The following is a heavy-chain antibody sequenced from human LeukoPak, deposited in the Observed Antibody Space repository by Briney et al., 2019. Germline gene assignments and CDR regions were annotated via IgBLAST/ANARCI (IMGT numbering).Heavy chain of an antibody. CDR2: IYYSGST. J-gene: IGHJ6*02. V-gene: IGHV4-39*01. Sequence: SETLSLTCTVSGGSISSSSYYWGWIRQPPGKGLEWIGSIYYSGSTYYNPSLKSRVTISVDTSKNQFSLKLSSVTAADTAVYYCARSRPANWGVYYYYGMDVWGQGTTVTVSS. D-gene: IGHD7-27*01. CDR3: ARSRPANWGVYYYYGMDV. CDR1: GGSISSSSYY.